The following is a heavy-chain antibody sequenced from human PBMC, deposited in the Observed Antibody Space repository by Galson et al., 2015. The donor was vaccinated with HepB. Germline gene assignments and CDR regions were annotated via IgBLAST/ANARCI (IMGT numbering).Heavy chain of an antibody. V-gene: IGHV1-69*13. J-gene: IGHJ2*01. CDR3: ARVSSFLYNRAGWYFDL. CDR2: IIPIFGTA. D-gene: IGHD3-10*01. CDR1: GGTFSSYA. Sequence: SVKVSCKASGGTFSSYAISWVRQAPGQGLEWMGGIIPIFGTANYAQKFQGRVTITADESTSTAYMELSSLRSEDTAVYYCARVSSFLYNRAGWYFDLWGRGTLVTVSS.